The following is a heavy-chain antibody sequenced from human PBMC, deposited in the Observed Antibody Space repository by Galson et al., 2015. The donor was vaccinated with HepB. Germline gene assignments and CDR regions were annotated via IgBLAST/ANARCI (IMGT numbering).Heavy chain of an antibody. D-gene: IGHD6-6*01. CDR2: IIPILGIA. V-gene: IGHV1-69*10. CDR1: GGTFSSYA. Sequence: SVKVSCKASGGTFSSYAISWVRQAPGQGLEWMGGIIPILGIANYAQKFQGRVTITADKSTSTAYMELSSLRSEDTAVYYCARAGAARPDYYYYYMDVWGKGATVTVSS. J-gene: IGHJ6*03. CDR3: ARAGAARPDYYYYYMDV.